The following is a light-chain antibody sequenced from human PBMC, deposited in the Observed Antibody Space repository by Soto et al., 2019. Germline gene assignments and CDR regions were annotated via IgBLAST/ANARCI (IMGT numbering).Light chain of an antibody. V-gene: IGLV2-14*03. Sequence: QSALTQVASVSASPGQSITISCTGTSSDVGGHNYVSWYQQHPGKAPKLMIYNVDYRPSGVSNRFSGSKSGNTASLTISGLQADYEAYYYCSSYADSSTVVFGGGTKVTVL. CDR1: SSDVGGHNY. CDR3: SSYADSSTVV. J-gene: IGLJ2*01. CDR2: NVD.